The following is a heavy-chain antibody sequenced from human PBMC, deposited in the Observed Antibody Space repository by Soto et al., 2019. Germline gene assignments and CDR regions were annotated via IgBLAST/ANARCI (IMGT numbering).Heavy chain of an antibody. J-gene: IGHJ4*02. CDR1: GYTLTELS. CDR2: FDPEDGET. CDR3: ATLLSHYFDWLLYH. Sequence: GASVKVSCKVSGYTLTELSMHWVRQAPGKGLEWMGGFDPEDGETIYAQKFQGRVTMTEDTSTDTAYMELSSLRSEDTAVYYCATLLSHYFDWLLYHWGQGTLVTVSS. V-gene: IGHV1-24*01. D-gene: IGHD3-9*01.